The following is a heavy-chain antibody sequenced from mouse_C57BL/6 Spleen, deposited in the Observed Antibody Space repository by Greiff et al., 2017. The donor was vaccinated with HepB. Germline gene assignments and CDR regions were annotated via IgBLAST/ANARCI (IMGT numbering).Heavy chain of an antibody. J-gene: IGHJ2*01. CDR1: GYTFTNYW. V-gene: IGHV1-63*01. CDR2: IYPGGGYT. CDR3: ARKDYDGHYDY. Sequence: QVQLKQSGAELVRPGTSVKMSCKASGYTFTNYWIGWAKQRPGHGLEWIGDIYPGGGYTNYNEKFKGKATLTADKSSSTAYMQFSSLTSEDSAIYYCARKDYDGHYDYWGQGTTLTVSS. D-gene: IGHD2-3*01.